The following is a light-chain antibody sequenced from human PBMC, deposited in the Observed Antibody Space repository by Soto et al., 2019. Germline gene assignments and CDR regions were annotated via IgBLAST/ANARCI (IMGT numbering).Light chain of an antibody. CDR2: TTY. V-gene: IGKV1-39*01. CDR3: QQSYITPYT. CDR1: QSLSSH. J-gene: IGKJ2*01. Sequence: DIQMTQSPSALSASVGDRVTITCRASQSLSSHLHWYQEKPGKAPKLLIFTTYSLQSGVSSRFSGSGTGTHFTLTISNLQPEDSATYYCQQSYITPYTFGQGTNLEIK.